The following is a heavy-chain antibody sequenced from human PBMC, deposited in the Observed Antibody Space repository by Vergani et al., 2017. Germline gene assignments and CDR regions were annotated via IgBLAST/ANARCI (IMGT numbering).Heavy chain of an antibody. Sequence: QVQLVESGGGVVQPGRSLRLSCAASGFTFSSYAMHWVRQAPGKGLEWVAVISYDGSNKYYADSVKGRFTISRDNSKNTLYLQMNSLRAEDTAVYYCAREGAPDFWSGYYYYYYYMDVWGKGTTVTVSS. CDR1: GFTFSSYA. D-gene: IGHD3-3*01. V-gene: IGHV3-30-3*01. CDR2: ISYDGSNK. J-gene: IGHJ6*03. CDR3: AREGAPDFWSGYYYYYYYMDV.